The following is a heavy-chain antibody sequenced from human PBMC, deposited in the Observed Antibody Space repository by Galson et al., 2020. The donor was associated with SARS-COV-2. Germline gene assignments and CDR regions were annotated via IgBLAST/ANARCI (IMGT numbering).Heavy chain of an antibody. Sequence: GESLKLYFAASGFAFSSYTMNWVRQAPGNGLELVASLDTSSTYIYHADSLKGRFTISRDNPENSLYLQMNSLRAEDTAVYYCARSPPASTSGTSIYFDYWGKGTQVTVSS. V-gene: IGHV3-21*01. D-gene: IGHD3-10*01. CDR1: GFAFSSYT. J-gene: IGHJ4*02. CDR3: ARSPPASTSGTSIYFDY. CDR2: LDTSSTYI.